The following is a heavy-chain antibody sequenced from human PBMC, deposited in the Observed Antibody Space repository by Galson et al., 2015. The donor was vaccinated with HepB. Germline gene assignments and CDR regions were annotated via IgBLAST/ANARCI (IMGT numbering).Heavy chain of an antibody. CDR1: GYTFTSYY. V-gene: IGHV1-46*01. CDR3: ARDGPPEGHRGYYFDY. D-gene: IGHD3-10*01. Sequence: SVKVSCKASGYTFTSYYMHWVRQAPGQGLEWMGIINPSGGSTSYAQKFQGRVTMTRDTSTSTVYMELSSLRSEDTAVYYCARDGPPEGHRGYYFDYWGQGTLVPV. J-gene: IGHJ4*02. CDR2: INPSGGST.